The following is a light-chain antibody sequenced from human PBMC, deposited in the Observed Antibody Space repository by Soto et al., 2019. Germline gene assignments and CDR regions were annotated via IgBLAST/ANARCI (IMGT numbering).Light chain of an antibody. Sequence: TVLTQSPGTLSLSPGERATLSCRASQSLSSTYIAWYQQKPGQAPRLLIYGASSRASGIPDRFTGSGSGADFTLTISSLEPEDSAMYYCQQYGSSPLTFGGGSKVEI. J-gene: IGKJ4*01. CDR1: QSLSSTY. CDR3: QQYGSSPLT. CDR2: GAS. V-gene: IGKV3-20*01.